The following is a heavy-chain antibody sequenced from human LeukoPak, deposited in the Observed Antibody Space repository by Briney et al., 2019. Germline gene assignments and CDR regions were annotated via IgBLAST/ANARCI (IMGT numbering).Heavy chain of an antibody. J-gene: IGHJ4*02. CDR1: GGSISSGDYY. D-gene: IGHD2-8*01. V-gene: IGHV4-30-4*08. CDR3: ARVSAMVYAAPFDY. CDR2: IYYSGST. Sequence: SETLSLTCTVSGGSISSGDYYWSWIRQPPGKGLEWIGYIYYSGSTYYNPSLKSRVTISVDTSKNQFSLKLSSVTAADTAVHYCARVSAMVYAAPFDYWGQGTLVTVSS.